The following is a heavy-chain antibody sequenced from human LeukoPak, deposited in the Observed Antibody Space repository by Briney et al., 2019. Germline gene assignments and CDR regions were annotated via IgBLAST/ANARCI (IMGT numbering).Heavy chain of an antibody. V-gene: IGHV3-66*02. CDR1: GLTVSSNY. D-gene: IGHD5-18*01. CDR3: ARELSPRIGYSYYDY. J-gene: IGHJ4*02. Sequence: GGSLRLSCAASGLTVSSNYMSWVRQAPGKGLEWVSVIYSGGSTYYADSVKGRFTISRDNSKNTLYLQMNSLRAEDTAVYYCARELSPRIGYSYYDYWGQGTLVTVSS. CDR2: IYSGGST.